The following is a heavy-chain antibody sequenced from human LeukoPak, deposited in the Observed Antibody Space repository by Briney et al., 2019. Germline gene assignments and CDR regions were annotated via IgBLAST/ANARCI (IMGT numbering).Heavy chain of an antibody. J-gene: IGHJ4*02. D-gene: IGHD1-26*01. CDR2: INHSGST. CDR3: ARHTGIVGTIGFDY. Sequence: PSETLSLTCAVYGGSFSGYYWSWIRQPPGKGLEWIGEINHSGSTNYNPSLKSRVTISVDTFKNQFSLKLSSVTAADTAVYYCARHTGIVGTIGFDYWGQGTLVTVSS. V-gene: IGHV4-34*01. CDR1: GGSFSGYY.